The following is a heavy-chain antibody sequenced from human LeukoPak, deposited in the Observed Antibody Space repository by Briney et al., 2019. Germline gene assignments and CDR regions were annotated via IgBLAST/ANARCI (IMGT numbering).Heavy chain of an antibody. Sequence: PGGSLRLSCAASGFTFSNYAMTWVRQAPGKGLEWVSGISGSGSNTYYADSVKGRFTISRDNSKNTLYLRMNSLRAEDTAVYYCANPSSGWAPFDYWGQGTLVTVSS. CDR2: ISGSGSNT. D-gene: IGHD6-19*01. V-gene: IGHV3-23*01. J-gene: IGHJ4*02. CDR3: ANPSSGWAPFDY. CDR1: GFTFSNYA.